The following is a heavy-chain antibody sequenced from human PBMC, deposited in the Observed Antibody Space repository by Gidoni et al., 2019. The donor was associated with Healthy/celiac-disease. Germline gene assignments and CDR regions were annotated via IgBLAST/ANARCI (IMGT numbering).Heavy chain of an antibody. V-gene: IGHV3-73*02. CDR3: TRHGAWYSSSWYPDY. Sequence: EVQLVESGGGLVQPGGSLKLSCAASGFTFSGSAMHWVRQASGKGLEWVGRIRSKANSYATAYAASVKGRFTISRDDSKNTAYLQMNSLKTEDTAVYYCTRHGAWYSSSWYPDYWGQGTLVTVSS. CDR2: IRSKANSYAT. D-gene: IGHD6-13*01. J-gene: IGHJ4*02. CDR1: GFTFSGSA.